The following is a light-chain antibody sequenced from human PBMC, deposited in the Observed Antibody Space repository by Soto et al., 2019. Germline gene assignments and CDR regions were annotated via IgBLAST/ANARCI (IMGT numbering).Light chain of an antibody. J-gene: IGKJ4*01. Sequence: DIVMTQSPATLSVAPGERVTFSCRASQGVSRKLAWYQHKPGQAPRLLISGASTGATGIPARFSGSGFGIDLTLTISSLRSEDCAIYSVHHNHTGPITFGGGPRWIS. CDR1: QGVSRK. V-gene: IGKV3-15*01. CDR3: HHNHTGPIT. CDR2: GAS.